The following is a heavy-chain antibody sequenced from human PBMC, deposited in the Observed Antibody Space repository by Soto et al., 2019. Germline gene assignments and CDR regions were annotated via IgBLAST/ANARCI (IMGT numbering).Heavy chain of an antibody. CDR2: VFSSVSA. CDR1: GVSVTSYT. D-gene: IGHD2-8*02. Sequence: SETLSLTCIVSGVSVTSYTWIWVRQPANKGLEWIGRVFSSVSATYNPSLKSRVSISMDTAENRISLKLDSVTAADAGVYFCARDGMTTGDTWGPGTLVTVSS. CDR3: ARDGMTTGDT. J-gene: IGHJ4*02. V-gene: IGHV4-4*07.